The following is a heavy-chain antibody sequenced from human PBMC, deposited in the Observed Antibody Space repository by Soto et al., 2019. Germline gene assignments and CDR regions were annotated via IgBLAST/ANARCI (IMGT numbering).Heavy chain of an antibody. V-gene: IGHV1-69*01. Sequence: QVQLVQSGAEVKKPGSSVKVSCKASGGTFSSYAIGWVRQAPGQGLEWMGGIIPIFGTANYAQKFQGRVTSTADESTSTAYMELNSLRSADTAVYYCARDTANPFLSYYYYGMDVWGQGTTVTVSS. J-gene: IGHJ6*02. CDR1: GGTFSSYA. CDR2: IIPIFGTA. CDR3: ARDTANPFLSYYYYGMDV. D-gene: IGHD5-18*01.